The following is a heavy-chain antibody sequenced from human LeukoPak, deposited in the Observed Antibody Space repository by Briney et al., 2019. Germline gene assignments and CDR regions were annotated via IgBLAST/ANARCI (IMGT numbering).Heavy chain of an antibody. J-gene: IGHJ4*02. CDR2: INHSGST. CDR3: ASTIRGVIITDY. CDR1: GGSFSGYY. D-gene: IGHD3-10*01. Sequence: SGTLSLTCAVYGGSFSGYYWSWIRQPPGKGLEWIGEINHSGSTNYNPSLKSRVTISVDTSKNQFSLKLSSVTAADTAVYYCASTIRGVIITDYWGQGTLVTVSS. V-gene: IGHV4-34*01.